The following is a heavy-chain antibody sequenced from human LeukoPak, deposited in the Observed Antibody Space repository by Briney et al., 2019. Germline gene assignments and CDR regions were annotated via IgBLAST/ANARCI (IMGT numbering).Heavy chain of an antibody. D-gene: IGHD3-22*01. Sequence: ASVKVSCKASGYTFTSYGISWVRQAPGQGLEWMGWISAYNGNINCAQKLQGRVTMTTDTSTSTAYMELRSLRSDDTAVYYCARDILNRYYYDSSGDLVYWGQGTLVTVSS. CDR3: ARDILNRYYYDSSGDLVY. CDR1: GYTFTSYG. J-gene: IGHJ4*02. CDR2: ISAYNGNI. V-gene: IGHV1-18*01.